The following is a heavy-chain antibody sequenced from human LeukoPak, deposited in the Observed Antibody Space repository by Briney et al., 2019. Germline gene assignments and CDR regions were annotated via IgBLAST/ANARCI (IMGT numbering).Heavy chain of an antibody. Sequence: GGSLILSCAASGFIFSDYWVNWVSQAPGKGLEWVASIRQEGREITYVDSVKGRFTISRDNTKNSLYLQMSSLTAEDTAVYYCARDGTAAGLYFDLWGQGTLVTVSS. CDR3: ARDGTAAGLYFDL. D-gene: IGHD6-13*01. CDR1: GFIFSDYW. CDR2: IRQEGREI. V-gene: IGHV3-7*01. J-gene: IGHJ4*01.